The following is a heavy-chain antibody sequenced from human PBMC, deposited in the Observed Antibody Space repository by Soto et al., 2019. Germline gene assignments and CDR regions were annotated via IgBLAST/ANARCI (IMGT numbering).Heavy chain of an antibody. J-gene: IGHJ6*02. Sequence: ASVKVSCKTSGYTFNTYGVTWVRQAPGQGLEWIGWISTYNGDTNYAQSVQGRVTMTTDTSTSTAYMDLSSLRSDDTAVYYCASGLRAGPLKYYYGMDVWGQGTTVTVSS. CDR3: ASGLRAGPLKYYYGMDV. V-gene: IGHV1-18*01. CDR2: ISTYNGDT. D-gene: IGHD2-8*01. CDR1: GYTFNTYG.